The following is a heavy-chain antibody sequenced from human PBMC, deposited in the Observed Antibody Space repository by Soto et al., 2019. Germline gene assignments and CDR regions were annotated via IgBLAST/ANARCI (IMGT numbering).Heavy chain of an antibody. J-gene: IGHJ5*02. CDR1: GGSISSGGYY. CDR2: IYYSGRT. V-gene: IGHV4-31*03. CDR3: ARGSFSSSSSWFDP. D-gene: IGHD6-6*01. Sequence: SETLSLTCTVSGGSISSGGYYWSWIRQNPGKGLEWIGYIYYSGRTYYNPSLHSRVSIAVDTTENQFSLKLTSVTAADTSVYYCARGSFSSSSSWFDPWGRGTLVTVSS.